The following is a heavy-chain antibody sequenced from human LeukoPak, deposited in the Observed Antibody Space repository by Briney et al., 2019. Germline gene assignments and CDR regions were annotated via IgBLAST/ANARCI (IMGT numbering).Heavy chain of an antibody. V-gene: IGHV3-23*01. CDR3: ATVFPYYDSSGRYFDY. CDR2: ITGSGSTK. J-gene: IGHJ4*02. CDR1: GVTFSSSA. Sequence: GGSLRLSCEVSGVTFSSSAMSWVRQAPGKGLEWVSYITGSGSTKYYADSVKGRFTVSRDNSKNTLYLQMNSLRAEDTSVYYCATVFPYYDSSGRYFDYWGQGTLVTVSS. D-gene: IGHD3-22*01.